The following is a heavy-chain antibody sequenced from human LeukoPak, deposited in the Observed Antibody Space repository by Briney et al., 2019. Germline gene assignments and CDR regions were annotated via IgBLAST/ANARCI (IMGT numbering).Heavy chain of an antibody. CDR3: AKTRPLDSSSWSHGDY. J-gene: IGHJ4*02. CDR2: ISSGSSTI. V-gene: IGHV3-48*01. D-gene: IGHD6-13*01. Sequence: PGGSLRLSCAASGFTFSSFSMNWVRQAPGKGLEWVSYISSGSSTIYYADSVKGRFTISRDNAKNSLYLQMNSLRAEDTAVYYCAKTRPLDSSSWSHGDYWGQGTLVTVSS. CDR1: GFTFSSFS.